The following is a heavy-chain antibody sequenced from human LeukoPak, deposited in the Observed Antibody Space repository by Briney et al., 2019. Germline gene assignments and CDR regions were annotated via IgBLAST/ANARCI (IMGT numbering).Heavy chain of an antibody. CDR2: ISGSGGST. Sequence: PGGSLRLSCAASGFSFSSYAMSWVRQAPGKGLEWVSGISGSGGSTLYGDSVKGRLSISRDNSKNTLFLQMNSLGADDTAVYYCAKDLSRGIGWYFDLWGRGTLVTVSS. D-gene: IGHD3-10*01. V-gene: IGHV3-23*01. CDR1: GFSFSSYA. CDR3: AKDLSRGIGWYFDL. J-gene: IGHJ2*01.